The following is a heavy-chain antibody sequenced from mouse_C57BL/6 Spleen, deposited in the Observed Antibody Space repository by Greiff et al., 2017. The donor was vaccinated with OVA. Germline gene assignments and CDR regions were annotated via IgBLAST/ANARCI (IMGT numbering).Heavy chain of an antibody. CDR1: GYTFTDYY. CDR2: IYPGSGNT. Sequence: VQLVESGAELVRPGASVKLSCKASGYTFTDYYINWVKQRPGQGLEWIARIYPGSGNTYYNEKFKGKATLTAEKSSSTAYMQLSSLTSEDSAVYFCARSPLGYFDVWGTGTTVTVSS. V-gene: IGHV1-76*01. CDR3: ARSPLGYFDV. J-gene: IGHJ1*03.